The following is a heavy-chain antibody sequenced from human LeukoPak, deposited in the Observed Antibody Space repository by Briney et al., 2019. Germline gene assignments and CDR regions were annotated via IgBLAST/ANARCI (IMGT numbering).Heavy chain of an antibody. V-gene: IGHV1-2*02. CDR2: VNPNSGGT. Sequence: ASVKVSCKAPGYTFTGYYMHWVRQAPGQGLEWMGWVNPNSGGTNFAQKFQGRVTMTRDTSISTAYMELSRLRSDDTAVYFCARDREYRSSSYPLDCWGQGTLVTVSS. CDR1: GYTFTGYY. CDR3: ARDREYRSSSYPLDC. J-gene: IGHJ4*02. D-gene: IGHD6-6*01.